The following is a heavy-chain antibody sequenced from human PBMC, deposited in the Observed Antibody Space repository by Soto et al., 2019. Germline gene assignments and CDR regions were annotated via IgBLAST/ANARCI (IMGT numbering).Heavy chain of an antibody. Sequence: PSETLSLTCSVSGGSISGYYWSWIRQPPGKGLEFVGYVYYTGYTNYNPSLKSRLTISLDMSKNQISLKLTSVTAADTAVYYCAKHVVIVSGGSSYDFWGQGILVTV. CDR1: GGSISGYY. D-gene: IGHD1-26*01. CDR2: VYYTGYT. V-gene: IGHV4-59*08. J-gene: IGHJ4*02. CDR3: AKHVVIVSGGSSYDF.